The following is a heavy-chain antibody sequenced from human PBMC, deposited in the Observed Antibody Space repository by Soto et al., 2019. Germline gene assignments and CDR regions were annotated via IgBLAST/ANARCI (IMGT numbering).Heavy chain of an antibody. V-gene: IGHV4-59*01. Sequence: SETLSLTCTVSGGSISSYYWSWIRQPPGKGLEWIGYIYYSGSTNYNPSLKSRVTISVDTSKNQFSLKLSSVTAADTAVYYCAREGGRYYDFWSGYSPGSGMDVWGQGTTVTVS. J-gene: IGHJ6*02. CDR3: AREGGRYYDFWSGYSPGSGMDV. CDR1: GGSISSYY. CDR2: IYYSGST. D-gene: IGHD3-3*01.